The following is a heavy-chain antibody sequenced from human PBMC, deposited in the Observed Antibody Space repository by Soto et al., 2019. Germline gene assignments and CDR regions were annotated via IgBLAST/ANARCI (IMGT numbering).Heavy chain of an antibody. V-gene: IGHV3-23*01. D-gene: IGHD5-12*01. CDR1: GFTFSSYA. Sequence: EVQLLESGGGLVQPGGSLRLSCAASGFTFSSYAMSWVRQAPGKGLEWVSAISGSGGSTYYADSVKGRFTISRDNSKNTLYLQINSLRAEDTAVYYCAKDPSDIVATFDYWGQGTLVTVSS. CDR2: ISGSGGST. J-gene: IGHJ4*02. CDR3: AKDPSDIVATFDY.